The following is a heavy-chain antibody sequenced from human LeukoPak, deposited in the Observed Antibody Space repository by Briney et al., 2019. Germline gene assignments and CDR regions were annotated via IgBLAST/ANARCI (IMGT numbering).Heavy chain of an antibody. Sequence: GGSLRLSCTASGFTFSSYSMNWVRQAPGKGLEWVSYISSSSANIFYADSFKGRFTISRDNAQNSLYLQMNSLRAEDTAVYYCAKHGPPITIFGVVIMGDYYYYMDVWGKGTTVTVSS. V-gene: IGHV3-21*04. CDR1: GFTFSSYS. D-gene: IGHD3-3*01. J-gene: IGHJ6*03. CDR2: ISSSSANI. CDR3: AKHGPPITIFGVVIMGDYYYYMDV.